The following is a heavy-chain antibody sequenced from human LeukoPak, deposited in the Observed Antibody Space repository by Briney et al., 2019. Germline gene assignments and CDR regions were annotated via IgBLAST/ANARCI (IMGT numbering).Heavy chain of an antibody. CDR3: ARDGEMGYKAACDI. D-gene: IGHD5-24*01. CDR2: IYYSGST. Sequence: SETLSLTCTVSGGSISSYYWSWIRQPPGKGLEWIGYIYYSGSTNYNPSLKSRVTISVDTSKNQFSLKLSSVTAADTAVYYCARDGEMGYKAACDIWGQGTMVTVSS. V-gene: IGHV4-59*01. CDR1: GGSISSYY. J-gene: IGHJ3*02.